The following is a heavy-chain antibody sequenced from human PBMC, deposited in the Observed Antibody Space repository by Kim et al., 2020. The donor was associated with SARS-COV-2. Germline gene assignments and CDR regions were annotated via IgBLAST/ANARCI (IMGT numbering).Heavy chain of an antibody. CDR2: IWYDGSNK. CDR1: GFTFSSYG. Sequence: GGSLRLSCAASGFTFSSYGMHWVRQAPGKGLEWVAAIWYDGSNKYYADSVKGRFTISRDNSKNTLYLQMNSLRAEDTAVYYCARDMLGSGEGFDYWGQGT. V-gene: IGHV3-33*01. J-gene: IGHJ4*02. CDR3: ARDMLGSGEGFDY. D-gene: IGHD3-10*01.